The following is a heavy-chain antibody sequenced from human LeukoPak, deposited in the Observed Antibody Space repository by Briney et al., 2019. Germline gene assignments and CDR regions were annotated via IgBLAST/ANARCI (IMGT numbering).Heavy chain of an antibody. V-gene: IGHV5-51*01. CDR3: ARHIEMPTVYAAFDI. Sequence: GESLKISCKGSGYSFTSYWIGWVRQMPGKGLEWMGIIYPGDSDTRYSPSFQGQVTISADKSISTAYLQWSSLKASDTAMYYCARHIEMPTVYAAFDIWGQRTMVTVSS. D-gene: IGHD5-24*01. CDR1: GYSFTSYW. J-gene: IGHJ3*02. CDR2: IYPGDSDT.